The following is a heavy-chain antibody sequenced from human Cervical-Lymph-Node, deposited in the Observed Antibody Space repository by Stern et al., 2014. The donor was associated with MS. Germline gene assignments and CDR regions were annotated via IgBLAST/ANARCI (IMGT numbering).Heavy chain of an antibody. J-gene: IGHJ4*02. CDR1: GYTFTNYY. V-gene: IGHV1-46*01. Sequence: VQLEESGPEVQKPGASVMVSCKPSGYTFTNYYIHWVRQAPGQGLEWMGIINPNGSVTASAQKFQGRLTMTRDTSTTTVYMRLITLTSEDTAMYYCTRAVGGVGREWGQGTLVVVSS. D-gene: IGHD3-16*01. CDR2: INPNGSVT. CDR3: TRAVGGVGRE.